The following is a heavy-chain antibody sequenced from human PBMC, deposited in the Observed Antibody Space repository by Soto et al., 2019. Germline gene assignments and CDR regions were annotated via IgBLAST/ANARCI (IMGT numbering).Heavy chain of an antibody. D-gene: IGHD2-15*01. CDR1: GFTFTNYA. Sequence: PGGSVRLSCAASGFTFTNYAMGWVRQAPGKGLEWVSVVSSGGSTYYADSVTGRFTVSRDNSKNTLSQQMNSLRAEDTAVYYCAKRRGAGGHFDYWGQGALVTVSS. CDR3: AKRRGAGGHFDY. J-gene: IGHJ4*02. V-gene: IGHV3-23*01. CDR2: VSSGGST.